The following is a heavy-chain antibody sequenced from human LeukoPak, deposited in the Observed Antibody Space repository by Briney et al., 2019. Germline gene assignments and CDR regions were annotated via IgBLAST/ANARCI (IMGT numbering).Heavy chain of an antibody. CDR2: ISSSSSTI. V-gene: IGHV3-48*01. CDR3: ARESSSRWLAAYYFDY. CDR1: GFTFSSYS. D-gene: IGHD5-24*01. Sequence: GGSLRLSCAASGFTFSSYSMNWVRQAPGKGLEWVSYISSSSSTIYYADSVKGRFTISRDNAKNSLYLQMNSLRAEDTAVYYCARESSSRWLAAYYFDYWGQGTLVTVSS. J-gene: IGHJ4*02.